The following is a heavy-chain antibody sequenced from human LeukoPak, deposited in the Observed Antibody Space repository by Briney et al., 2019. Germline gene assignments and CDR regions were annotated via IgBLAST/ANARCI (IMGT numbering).Heavy chain of an antibody. CDR2: ISSSSSYI. Sequence: GGSLRLSCAAPGFTFSSYSMNWVRQAPGKGLEWVSSISSSSSYIYYADSVKGRFTISRDNAKNSLYLQMHSLRVEDTAVYYCARESSVVVPTTMDDASDIWGQGTMVTVSS. V-gene: IGHV3-21*01. D-gene: IGHD2-2*01. CDR1: GFTFSSYS. J-gene: IGHJ3*02. CDR3: ARESSVVVPTTMDDASDI.